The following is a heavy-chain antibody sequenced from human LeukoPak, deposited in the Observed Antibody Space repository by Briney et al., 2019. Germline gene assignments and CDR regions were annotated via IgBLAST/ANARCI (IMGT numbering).Heavy chain of an antibody. J-gene: IGHJ4*02. Sequence: ASVKVSCKASGYTFTGYYMHWVRQAPGQGLEWMGWINPNSGGTNYAQKFQGRVTMTRDTSISTAYMELSRLRSEDTAVYYCARGFLGYDSSDYAFSYYWGQGTLVTVSS. CDR2: INPNSGGT. V-gene: IGHV1-2*02. D-gene: IGHD3-22*01. CDR3: ARGFLGYDSSDYAFSYY. CDR1: GYTFTGYY.